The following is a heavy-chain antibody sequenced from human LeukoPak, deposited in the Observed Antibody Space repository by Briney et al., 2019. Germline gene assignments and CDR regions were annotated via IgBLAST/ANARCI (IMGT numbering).Heavy chain of an antibody. CDR3: ARVGHRKAAAGVFDY. D-gene: IGHD6-13*01. CDR1: GASISSPFW. V-gene: IGHV4-4*02. J-gene: IGHJ4*02. CDR2: IYQSGSP. Sequence: SGTLSLTCAVSGASISSPFWWSWVRQTPGKGLEWIGEIYQSGSPNYNPSLKSRVTMSVDKSKNLVFLRLMSVTAADTAVYFCARVGHRKAAAGVFDYWGQGTLVTVSS.